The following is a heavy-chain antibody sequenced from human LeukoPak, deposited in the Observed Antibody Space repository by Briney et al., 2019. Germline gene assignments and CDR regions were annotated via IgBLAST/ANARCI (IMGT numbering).Heavy chain of an antibody. J-gene: IGHJ4*02. V-gene: IGHV1-8*01. CDR2: MNPNSGNT. D-gene: IGHD1-1*01. Sequence: ASVKVSCKASGYTFSSYDINWVRQATGQGLEWMGYMNPNSGNTVYAQKFQGRVTMTRDTSISTAYMEPSSLRFDDTAVYYCARVPRESNSHWGQGTLVTVSS. CDR1: GYTFSSYD. CDR3: ARVPRESNSH.